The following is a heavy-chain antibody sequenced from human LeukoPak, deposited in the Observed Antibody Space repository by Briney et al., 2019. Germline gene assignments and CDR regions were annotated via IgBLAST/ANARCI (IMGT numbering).Heavy chain of an antibody. CDR1: GYSITSGYY. CDR3: ARCLETGTLRY. V-gene: IGHV4-38-2*02. Sequence: SETLSLTCTVSGYSITSGYYWGWIRQAPGKGLEWIGSIYYSGSTYYNPSLKSRVTISVDTSKNQFSLKLSSVTAADTAVYYCARCLETGTLRYWGQGTLVTVSS. CDR2: IYYSGST. J-gene: IGHJ4*02. D-gene: IGHD1-1*01.